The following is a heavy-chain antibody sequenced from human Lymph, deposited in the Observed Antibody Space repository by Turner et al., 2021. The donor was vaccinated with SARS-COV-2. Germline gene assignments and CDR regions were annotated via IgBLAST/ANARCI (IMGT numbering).Heavy chain of an antibody. CDR3: ARGKSPLLRFLEWLLSLDY. Sequence: QVQLVQSGAEVKKPGASVKVSCKASGYTFTNYAMHWVRQAPGQRREWMGWINTGNGNTKYSQKFQGRVTITRDTSASTAYMELSSLRSEDTAVYYCARGKSPLLRFLEWLLSLDYWGQGTLVTVSS. CDR2: INTGNGNT. CDR1: GYTFTNYA. V-gene: IGHV1-3*04. D-gene: IGHD3-3*01. J-gene: IGHJ4*02.